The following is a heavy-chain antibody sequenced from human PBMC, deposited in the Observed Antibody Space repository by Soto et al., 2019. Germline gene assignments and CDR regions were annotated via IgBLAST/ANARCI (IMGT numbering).Heavy chain of an antibody. CDR2: ISGSGGST. Sequence: GGSLRLSCAASGFTFSSYAMSWVRQAPGKGLEWVSAISGSGGSTYYADSVKGRFTISRDNSKNTLYLQMNSLRAEDTAVYYSAKASIAAAGYPDYYYGMDVWGQGTKVTVSS. CDR3: AKASIAAAGYPDYYYGMDV. V-gene: IGHV3-23*01. D-gene: IGHD6-13*01. J-gene: IGHJ6*02. CDR1: GFTFSSYA.